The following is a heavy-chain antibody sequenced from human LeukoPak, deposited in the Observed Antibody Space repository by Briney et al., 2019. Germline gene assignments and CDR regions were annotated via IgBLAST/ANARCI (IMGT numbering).Heavy chain of an antibody. CDR3: ARDSSGYLMDGN. Sequence: ASVKVSCKASGYTFTSYGISWVRQAPGQGLEWMGWISAYDGNTNYAQKLQGRVTMTTDTSTSTAYMELRSLRSDDTAVYYCARDSSGYLMDGNWGQGTLVTVSS. V-gene: IGHV1-18*01. CDR1: GYTFTSYG. D-gene: IGHD3-22*01. CDR2: ISAYDGNT. J-gene: IGHJ4*02.